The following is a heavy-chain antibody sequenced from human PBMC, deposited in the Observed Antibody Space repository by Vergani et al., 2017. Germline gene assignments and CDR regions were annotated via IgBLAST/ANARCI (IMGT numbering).Heavy chain of an antibody. Sequence: EVQLLESGGGLVQPGGSLRLSCAASGFTFSSYAMSWVRQAPGKGLEWVSAISGSGGSTYYADSVKGRFTISRDNSKNTLYLQMNSRRAADTAVDYCAKDPSGSGWFDYWGQGTLVTVSS. V-gene: IGHV3-23*01. D-gene: IGHD6-19*01. CDR3: AKDPSGSGWFDY. CDR1: GFTFSSYA. CDR2: ISGSGGST. J-gene: IGHJ4*02.